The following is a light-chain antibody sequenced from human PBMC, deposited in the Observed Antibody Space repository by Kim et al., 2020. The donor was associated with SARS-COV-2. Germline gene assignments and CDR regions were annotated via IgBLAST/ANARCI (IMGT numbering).Light chain of an antibody. CDR3: QAWDSRSYV. Sequence: VSPGQTASITCSGNRLGDKYACWYQQKPGQSPVLVIYQDTKRPSGIPERFSGANSGNTATLTISGTQAMDEADYYCQAWDSRSYVFGTGTKVTVL. V-gene: IGLV3-1*01. CDR2: QDT. CDR1: RLGDKY. J-gene: IGLJ1*01.